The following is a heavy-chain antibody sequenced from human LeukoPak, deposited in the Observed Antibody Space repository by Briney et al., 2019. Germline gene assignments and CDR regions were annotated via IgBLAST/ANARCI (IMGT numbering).Heavy chain of an antibody. Sequence: GESLKISCKGSGYSFTSYWIGWVRQMPGKGLEWMGIIYPGDSDTRYSPSFQGQVTIPTDKSISTAYLQWSSLKAADTAMYYCARRGGRGYSYGPIEYWGQGTLVTVSS. CDR3: ARRGGRGYSYGPIEY. J-gene: IGHJ4*02. D-gene: IGHD5-18*01. CDR1: GYSFTSYW. CDR2: IYPGDSDT. V-gene: IGHV5-51*01.